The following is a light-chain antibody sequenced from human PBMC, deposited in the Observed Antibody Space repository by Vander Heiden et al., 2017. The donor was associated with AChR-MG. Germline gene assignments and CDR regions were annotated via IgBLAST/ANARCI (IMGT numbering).Light chain of an antibody. CDR1: QGISNY. J-gene: IGKJ1*01. V-gene: IGKV1-27*01. CDR2: AAS. Sequence: IQMIQSPSSLSASVGGRVPITCRASQGISNYLAWYKQKPGKVPELLIYAASTLQSGVPTRFSGSGSGTDFTLTISSLQPEDVATYYCQKYNSAPRTFGQGTKVEIK. CDR3: QKYNSAPRT.